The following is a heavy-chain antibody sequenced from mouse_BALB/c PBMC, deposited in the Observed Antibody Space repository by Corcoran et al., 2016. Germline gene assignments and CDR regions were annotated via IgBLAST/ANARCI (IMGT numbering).Heavy chain of an antibody. CDR2: IDPANGNT. CDR1: GFNIKDTY. V-gene: IGHV14-3*02. J-gene: IGHJ1*01. Sequence: EVQLQQSGAELVKPGASVKLSCTASGFNIKDTYMHWVKQRPEQGLEWIGRIDPANGNTKYDPKFQGKATITADTSSNTAYLQLSSLTSEDTTVYYCARWDWYFEVWGAGTTVTVSS. CDR3: ARWDWYFEV.